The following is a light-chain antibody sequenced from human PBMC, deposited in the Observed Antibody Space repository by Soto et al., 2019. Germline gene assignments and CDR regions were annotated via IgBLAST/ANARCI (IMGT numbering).Light chain of an antibody. CDR1: QSIRSY. Sequence: DIQMTQSPSSLSASVGDRVTITCRASQSIRSYLNWYQQKPGEAPKVLIYAASSLQSGVPSRFSGSGSGTDFTLTISSLQPEDFATYYCQQSYSTPRTFGQGTKVEIK. CDR3: QQSYSTPRT. CDR2: AAS. J-gene: IGKJ1*01. V-gene: IGKV1-39*01.